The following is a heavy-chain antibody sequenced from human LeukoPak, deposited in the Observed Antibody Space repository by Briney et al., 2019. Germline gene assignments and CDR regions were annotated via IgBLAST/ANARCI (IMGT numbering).Heavy chain of an antibody. J-gene: IGHJ4*02. CDR2: MNPSSGGT. CDR3: ATPTMRGPSYGYVRLLN. V-gene: IGHV1-8*03. CDR1: GYTFTSFD. D-gene: IGHD5-18*01. Sequence: ASVKVSCKASGYTFTSFDINWVRQATGQGPEWMGWMNPSSGGTGYAQKFQGRVTFTRDTSTNTAYMELSSLTSEDTAVYYCATPTMRGPSYGYVRLLNWGQGSLVTVSS.